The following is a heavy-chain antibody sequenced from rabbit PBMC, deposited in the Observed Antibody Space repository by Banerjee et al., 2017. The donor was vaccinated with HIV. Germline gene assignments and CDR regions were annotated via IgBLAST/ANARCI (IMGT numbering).Heavy chain of an antibody. CDR2: IYVGSSVIT. CDR1: GFTLSSYW. CDR3: ARGDAGSRYAFNL. J-gene: IGHJ4*01. V-gene: IGHV1S45*01. Sequence: QEHLEESGGDLVKPEGSLTLTCTASGFTLSSYWICWVRQAPGKGLEWIACIYVGSSVITYYANWAKGRFTISKISSTTGTLQMTSLTAADTATYFCARGDAGSRYAFNLWGPGTLVTVS. D-gene: IGHD4-2*01.